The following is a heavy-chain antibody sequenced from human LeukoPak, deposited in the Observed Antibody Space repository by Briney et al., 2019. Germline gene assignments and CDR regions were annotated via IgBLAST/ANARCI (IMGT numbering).Heavy chain of an antibody. J-gene: IGHJ4*02. D-gene: IGHD6-19*01. Sequence: GGSLRLSCAASGFTFSSYEMNWVRQAPGKGLEWVSYISSSGSIIYYADSVKGRFTISRDNAKNSLYLQMSSLRAEDTAVYYCAKDSSSGWYEPRLDYWGQGTLVTVSS. CDR2: ISSSGSII. CDR3: AKDSSSGWYEPRLDY. CDR1: GFTFSSYE. V-gene: IGHV3-48*03.